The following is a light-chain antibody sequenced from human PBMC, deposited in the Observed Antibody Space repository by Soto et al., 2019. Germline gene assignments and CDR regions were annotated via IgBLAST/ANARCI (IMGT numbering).Light chain of an antibody. Sequence: EIVLTQSPATLSLSPGERATLSCRASQSISNYLAWYQQKPGQAPRLLIYGASTRATGIPARFSGSGSGAYFNLTISRLEPADFGVYYCQQYGSSHTFGQGTRLEIK. CDR1: QSISNY. J-gene: IGKJ5*01. CDR2: GAS. V-gene: IGKV3-20*01. CDR3: QQYGSSHT.